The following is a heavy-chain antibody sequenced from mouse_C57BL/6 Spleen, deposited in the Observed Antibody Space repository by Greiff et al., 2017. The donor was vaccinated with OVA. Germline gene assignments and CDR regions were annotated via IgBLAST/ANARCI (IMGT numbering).Heavy chain of an antibody. J-gene: IGHJ4*01. CDR3: ARMGDYDNSPLAMDY. CDR2: INPSTGGT. V-gene: IGHV1-42*01. Sequence: EVQLQQSGPELVKPGASVKISCKASGYSFTGYYMNWVKQSPEKSLEWIGEINPSTGGTTYNQKFKAKATLTVDKSSSTAYMQLKSLTSEDSAVYYCARMGDYDNSPLAMDYWGQGTSVTVSS. D-gene: IGHD1-1*01. CDR1: GYSFTGYY.